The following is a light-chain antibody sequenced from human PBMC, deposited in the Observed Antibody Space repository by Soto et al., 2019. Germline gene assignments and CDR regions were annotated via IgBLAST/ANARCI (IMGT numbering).Light chain of an antibody. V-gene: IGLV2-14*01. J-gene: IGLJ2*01. Sequence: QSVLTQPASVSGAPGQSITISCSGSSSNVGGYNDVSWYQQHPGKAPKLIIYDDCNRPSGVSNRFSGSKSGNTASLTISGVQAEDEADYYCSSFKSSRTPVVFGGGTKLTVL. CDR1: SSNVGGYND. CDR3: SSFKSSRTPVV. CDR2: DDC.